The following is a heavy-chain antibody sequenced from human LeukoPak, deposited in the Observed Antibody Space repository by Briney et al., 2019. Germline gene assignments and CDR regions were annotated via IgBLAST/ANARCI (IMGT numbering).Heavy chain of an antibody. V-gene: IGHV3-7*01. CDR1: GFTFSSYW. CDR3: ARDWGAYYHFFDY. D-gene: IGHD3-22*01. Sequence: PGGSLRLSCAASGFTFSSYWMSWVRQAPGKGLEWVANIKQDGSERNYVDSVKGRFTISRDNAKKSLYLQMNSLRAEDTAVYYCARDWGAYYHFFDYWGQGTLVTVSS. J-gene: IGHJ4*02. CDR2: IKQDGSER.